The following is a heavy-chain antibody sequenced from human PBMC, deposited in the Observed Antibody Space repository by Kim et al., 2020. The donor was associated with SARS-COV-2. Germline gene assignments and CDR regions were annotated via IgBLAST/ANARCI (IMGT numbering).Heavy chain of an antibody. CDR1: TVSISTRA. CDR2: IWSDGTNE. V-gene: IGHV3-33*01. Sequence: GGSLRLSCVASTVSISTRAVHWVRQAPGKGLEWVAAIWSDGTNEHYADSVKGRFSLSRDRTYNKVYLQMDALSGEDTAVYYCARDAAAGRPFYSHMDAWGKGTAVTVSS. J-gene: IGHJ6*03. CDR3: ARDAAAGRPFYSHMDA. D-gene: IGHD6-25*01.